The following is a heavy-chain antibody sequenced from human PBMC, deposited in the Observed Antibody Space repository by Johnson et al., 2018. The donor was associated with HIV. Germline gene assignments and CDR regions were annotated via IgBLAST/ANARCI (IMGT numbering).Heavy chain of an antibody. CDR1: RFTFSNYG. CDR3: ARGWVGSTVTTSAGAFDI. V-gene: IGHV3-30*02. Sequence: QVQLVESGGGVVQPGGSLRLSCAASRFTFSNYGMHWVRQAPDKGLELVAFIRYDGTNKNYADSVKGRFTISRDNSKSTLYLQMNSLRAEDTAVYFCARGWVGSTVTTSAGAFDIWGQGTMVTVSS. J-gene: IGHJ3*02. CDR2: IRYDGTNK. D-gene: IGHD4-17*01.